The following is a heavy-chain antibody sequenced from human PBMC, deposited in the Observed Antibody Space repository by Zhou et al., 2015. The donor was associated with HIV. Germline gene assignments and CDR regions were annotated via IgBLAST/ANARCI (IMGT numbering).Heavy chain of an antibody. CDR3: ASNFIVVVVAATPQPFNY. J-gene: IGHJ4*02. D-gene: IGHD2-15*01. CDR1: GGTFSSYA. V-gene: IGHV1-69*12. CDR2: IIPIFGTA. Sequence: QVQLVQSGAEVKKPGSSVKVSCKASGGTFSSYAISWVRQAPGQGLEWMGGIIPIFGTANYAQKFQGRVTITADESTSTAYMELSSLRSEDTAVYYCASNFIVVVVAATPQPFNYWGQGTLVTVSS.